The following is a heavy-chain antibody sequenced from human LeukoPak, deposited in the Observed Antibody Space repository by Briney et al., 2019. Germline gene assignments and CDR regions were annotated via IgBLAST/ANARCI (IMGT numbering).Heavy chain of an antibody. CDR1: GGSFSGYY. V-gene: IGHV4-34*01. Sequence: SETLSLTCAVYGGSFSGYYWSWIRQPPGKGLEWIGEINHSGSTNCNPSLKSRVTISVDTSKNQFSLKLSSVTAADTAVYYCARGRKSRYCSGGSCYSHNWFDPWGQGTLVTVSS. D-gene: IGHD2-15*01. CDR2: INHSGST. CDR3: ARGRKSRYCSGGSCYSHNWFDP. J-gene: IGHJ5*02.